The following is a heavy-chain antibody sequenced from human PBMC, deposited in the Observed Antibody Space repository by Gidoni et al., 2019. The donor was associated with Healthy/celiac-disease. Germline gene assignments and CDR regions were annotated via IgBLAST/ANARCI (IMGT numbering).Heavy chain of an antibody. J-gene: IGHJ6*02. Sequence: QVQLQQSGPGLVKPSQTLSLTCAISGDSVPSNSAAWHWIRQSPSRGLEWLGRTYYRSKWYNDYAVSVKSRITINPDTSKNQFSLQLNSVTPEDTAVYYCARDPHCTNGVCYPGSYYYYGMDVWGQGTTVTVSS. CDR3: ARDPHCTNGVCYPGSYYYYGMDV. CDR1: GDSVPSNSAA. CDR2: TYYRSKWYN. D-gene: IGHD2-8*01. V-gene: IGHV6-1*01.